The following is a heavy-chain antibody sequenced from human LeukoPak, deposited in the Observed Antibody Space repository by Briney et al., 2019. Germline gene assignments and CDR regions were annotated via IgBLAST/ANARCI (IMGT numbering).Heavy chain of an antibody. D-gene: IGHD4-11*01. Sequence: PGRSLRLSCAASGFTFSSYGMHWVRQAPGKGLEWVAFIRYDELQDYYADSVRGRFTISRDNSKSALYLQMGSLRPEDTAMYYCVRDFSNYVAFFDSWGQGVLVTVSS. CDR2: IRYDELQD. CDR1: GFTFSSYG. V-gene: IGHV3-33*08. CDR3: VRDFSNYVAFFDS. J-gene: IGHJ4*02.